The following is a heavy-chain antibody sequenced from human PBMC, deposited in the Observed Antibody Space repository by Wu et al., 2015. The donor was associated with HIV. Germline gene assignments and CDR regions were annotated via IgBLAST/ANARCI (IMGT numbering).Heavy chain of an antibody. Sequence: QIRLVQSGAEVKKPGASVRVSCKTSGYTFTSFGIIWVRQAPGQGLEWMGWIYGYSGNTNYAQNLQGRVTTTTDTSTSTAYMELRSLRSDDTAVYYCARGPGLRDIVVAEGDYWGQGTLVTVSS. CDR3: ARGPGLRDIVVAEGDY. J-gene: IGHJ4*02. V-gene: IGHV1-18*04. CDR1: GYTFTSFG. D-gene: IGHD2-15*01. CDR2: IYGYSGNT.